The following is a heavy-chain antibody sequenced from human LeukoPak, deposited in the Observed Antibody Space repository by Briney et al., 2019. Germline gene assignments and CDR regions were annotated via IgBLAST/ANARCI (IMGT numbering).Heavy chain of an antibody. D-gene: IGHD3-10*01. Sequence: PSETLSLTCAVYGGSFSGYYWGWIRQPPGKGLQWIGEITHNGYTNYNPALKSRVTISIDTSKNEFSPKVSSVTAADMAIYYCAASGGPINWFDPWGQGTLVTVSS. CDR1: GGSFSGYY. CDR3: AASGGPINWFDP. V-gene: IGHV4-34*01. J-gene: IGHJ5*02. CDR2: ITHNGYT.